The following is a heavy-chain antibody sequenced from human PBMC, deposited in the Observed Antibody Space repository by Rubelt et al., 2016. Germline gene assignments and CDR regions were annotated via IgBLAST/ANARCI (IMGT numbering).Heavy chain of an antibody. J-gene: IGHJ4*01. V-gene: IGHV3-7*02. D-gene: IGHD3-3*02. CDR1: GFSFSSSW. CDR3: ARYPFRSYFDY. Sequence: GGSLRLSCAASGFSFSSSWMTWVRQAPGKGLEWVANIKQDGTEKYYVDSVKGRFTISRDNAKNTLYLQMNSLRAEDTAVYYCARYPFRSYFDYWGQGTLVTVSS. CDR2: IKQDGTEK.